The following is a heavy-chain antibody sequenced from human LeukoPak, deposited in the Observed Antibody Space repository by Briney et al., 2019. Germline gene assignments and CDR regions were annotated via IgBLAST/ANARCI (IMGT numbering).Heavy chain of an antibody. CDR2: IRYDGSNK. V-gene: IGHV3-30*02. CDR3: AKTTTPSSSIPDFDY. D-gene: IGHD6-6*01. J-gene: IGHJ4*02. Sequence: GGSLRLSCAASGFTFSSYGMHWVRQAPGKGLEWVAFIRYDGSNKYYADSVKGRFTISRDNSKNTLYLQMNSLRAEDTAVYYCAKTTTPSSSIPDFDYWGQGTLVTVSS. CDR1: GFTFSSYG.